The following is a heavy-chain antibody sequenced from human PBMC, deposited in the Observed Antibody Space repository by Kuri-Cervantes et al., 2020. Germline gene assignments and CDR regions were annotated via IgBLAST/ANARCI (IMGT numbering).Heavy chain of an antibody. D-gene: IGHD3-10*01. CDR1: GFTFSSYW. CDR3: ARGLLWFGELFLPQFDY. V-gene: IGHV3-7*01. CDR2: IKQDGSEK. Sequence: GESLKISCAASGFTFSSYWMSWVRQAPGKGLEWVANIKQDGSEKYYVDSVKGRFTISRDNAKNSLYLQMNSLRAEDTAVYYCARGLLWFGELFLPQFDYWGQGTLVTVSS. J-gene: IGHJ4*02.